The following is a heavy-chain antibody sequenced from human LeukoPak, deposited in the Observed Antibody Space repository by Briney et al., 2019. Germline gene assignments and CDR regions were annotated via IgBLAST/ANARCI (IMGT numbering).Heavy chain of an antibody. CDR1: GFTFSSYS. CDR2: ISSSSSYI. V-gene: IGHV3-21*01. D-gene: IGHD6-6*01. CDR3: AREDYGSSPPDY. J-gene: IGHJ4*02. Sequence: PGGSLRLSCAASGFTFSSYSMNWVRQAPGKGLEWVSSISSSSSYIYYADSVKGRFTISRDNAKNSLYLQMNSLRAGDTAVYYCAREDYGSSPPDYWGRGTLVTVSS.